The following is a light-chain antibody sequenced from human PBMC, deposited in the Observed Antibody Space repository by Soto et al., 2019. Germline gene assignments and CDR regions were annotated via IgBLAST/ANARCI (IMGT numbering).Light chain of an antibody. CDR1: QSISSY. CDR2: TAS. CDR3: QQYNNWPLT. J-gene: IGKJ5*01. V-gene: IGKV1-39*01. Sequence: DIQMTQSPPSLSASVVDRVTITCRSSQSISSYLNWYQQKPGKAPKLLIFTASTLQSGVPSRFSGSGSGTEFTHTISSLQSEDFAVYYCQQYNNWPLTFGQGTRLEI.